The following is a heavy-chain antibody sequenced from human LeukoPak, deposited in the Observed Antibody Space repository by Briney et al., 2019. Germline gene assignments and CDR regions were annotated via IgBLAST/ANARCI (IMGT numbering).Heavy chain of an antibody. J-gene: IGHJ4*02. CDR1: GFPFSGYW. CDR3: TRDRGFGADDY. V-gene: IGHV3-7*01. Sequence: GGSLRLSCGASGFPFSGYWMSWVRQAPGKGLEWVANIHKDGSAKRYVDSVKGRFTISRDNAKSSLYLQMNSLRDEDTAVYYFTRDRGFGADDYWGQGSLVSVSS. D-gene: IGHD3-10*01. CDR2: IHKDGSAK.